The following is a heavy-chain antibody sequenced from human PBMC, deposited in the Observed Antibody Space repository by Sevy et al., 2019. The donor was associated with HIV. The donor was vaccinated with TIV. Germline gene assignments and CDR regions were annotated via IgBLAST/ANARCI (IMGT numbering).Heavy chain of an antibody. D-gene: IGHD2-8*01. CDR2: ISSSSSYI. V-gene: IGHV3-21*01. J-gene: IGHJ4*02. CDR3: AREEEGVMGGAFDY. CDR1: GFTFSSYS. Sequence: GGSLRLSCAASGFTFSSYSMNWVRQAPGKGLEWVSSISSSSSYIYYADSVKGRFIISRDNAKNSLYLQMNSLRAEDTAVYYCAREEEGVMGGAFDYWGQGTLVTVSS.